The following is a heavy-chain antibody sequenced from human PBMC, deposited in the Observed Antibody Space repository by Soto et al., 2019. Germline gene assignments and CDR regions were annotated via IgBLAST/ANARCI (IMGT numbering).Heavy chain of an antibody. D-gene: IGHD2-2*01. J-gene: IGHJ6*02. CDR1: GGSFSGYY. Sequence: SETLSRTCAVYGGSFSGYYWSWIRQPPGKGLEWIGEINHSGSTNYNPSLKSRVTISVDTSKNQFSLKLSSVTAADTAVYYCARGLGTIVVVPAASDGMDVWGQVTTVTVSS. V-gene: IGHV4-34*01. CDR2: INHSGST. CDR3: ARGLGTIVVVPAASDGMDV.